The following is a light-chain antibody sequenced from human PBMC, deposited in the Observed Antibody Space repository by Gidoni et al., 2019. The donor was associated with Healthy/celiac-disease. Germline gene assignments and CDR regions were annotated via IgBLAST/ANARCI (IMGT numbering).Light chain of an antibody. V-gene: IGLV1-36*01. CDR1: SSNIGNNA. Sequence: QSVLTQPPSVSEAPRQRVTIACSGSSSNIGNNAVTWYQQLPGKAPKLLIYSDDLLPSGVSDRFSGSKSGTSASLAISGLQSEDEADYYCAAWDDSLNGLVFGGGTKLTVL. J-gene: IGLJ2*01. CDR2: SDD. CDR3: AAWDDSLNGLV.